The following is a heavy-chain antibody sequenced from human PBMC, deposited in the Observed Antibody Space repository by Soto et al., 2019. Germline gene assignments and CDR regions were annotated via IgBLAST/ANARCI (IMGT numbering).Heavy chain of an antibody. CDR2: MNPNSGNT. V-gene: IGHV1-8*01. J-gene: IGHJ5*02. CDR3: ARGYTWRFRNWFDP. CDR1: GYTFTSYD. Sequence: GASVKVSCKASGYTFTSYDINWVRQATGQGLEWMGWMNPNSGNTGYAQKFQGRVTMTRNTSISTAYMELSSLRSEDTAVYYCARGYTWRFRNWFDPWGQGTLVTVSS. D-gene: IGHD2-2*02.